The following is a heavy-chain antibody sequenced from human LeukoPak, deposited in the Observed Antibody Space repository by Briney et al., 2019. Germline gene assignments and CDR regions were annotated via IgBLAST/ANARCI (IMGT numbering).Heavy chain of an antibody. CDR2: ISGDGGST. CDR3: AKDIGGWYYFDY. CDR1: GFTFDDYA. V-gene: IGHV3-43*02. J-gene: IGHJ4*02. D-gene: IGHD6-19*01. Sequence: GGSLRLSCAASGFTFDDYAMHWVRQAPGKGLEWVSLISGDGGSTYYADSVKGRFTISRDNSKNSLYLRMNSLRTEDTALYYCAKDIGGWYYFDYWGQGTLVTVSS.